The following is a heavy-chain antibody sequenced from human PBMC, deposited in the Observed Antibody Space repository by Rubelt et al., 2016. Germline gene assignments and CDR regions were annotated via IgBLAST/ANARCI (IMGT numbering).Heavy chain of an antibody. D-gene: IGHD6-19*01. CDR3: ARDREAVAGRGGDAFDI. J-gene: IGHJ3*02. Sequence: GFTLNNYWMHWVRQAPGKGLVWVANIKEDGSANYYVDSVKGRFTISRDNAKNSLFLQMNSLRAEDTAVYYCARDREAVAGRGGDAFDIWGQGTKVTVSS. CDR2: IKEDGSAN. CDR1: GFTLNNYW. V-gene: IGHV3-7*03.